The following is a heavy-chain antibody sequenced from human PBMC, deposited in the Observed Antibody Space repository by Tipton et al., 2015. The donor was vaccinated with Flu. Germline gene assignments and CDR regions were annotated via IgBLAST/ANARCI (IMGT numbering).Heavy chain of an antibody. CDR1: GGSISTYY. Sequence: TLSLTCTVSGGSISTYYWRWIRQPPGKGLEWIGYIYYSGSTKYNPSLKSRVTMSVDTSKNQFSLKLSSVTAADTAVYYCARGRQEGEANRYFDYWGQGTLVTVSS. D-gene: IGHD3-16*01. J-gene: IGHJ4*02. CDR3: ARGRQEGEANRYFDY. V-gene: IGHV4-59*01. CDR2: IYYSGST.